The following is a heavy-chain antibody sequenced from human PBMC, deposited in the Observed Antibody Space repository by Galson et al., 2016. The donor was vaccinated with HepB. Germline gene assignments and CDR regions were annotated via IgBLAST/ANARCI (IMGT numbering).Heavy chain of an antibody. CDR1: GFTFSNYW. D-gene: IGHD3-16*01. J-gene: IGHJ4*02. CDR2: IKEDGSEE. Sequence: SLRLSCAASGFTFSNYWMSWVRQAPGKGLEWVANIKEDGSEEYYMDSVKGRFTVSRDNAKNSLYLQMKSLRAEDTAVYYCARDLAIFDHWGQGIPVTVSS. CDR3: ARDLAIFDH. V-gene: IGHV3-7*01.